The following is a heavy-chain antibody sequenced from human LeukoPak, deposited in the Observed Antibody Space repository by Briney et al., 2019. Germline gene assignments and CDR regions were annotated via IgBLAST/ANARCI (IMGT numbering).Heavy chain of an antibody. J-gene: IGHJ4*02. CDR2: IIPISGTT. D-gene: IGHD6-19*01. Sequence: ASVKVSCKASGYTFTSYAMNWVRQAPGQGLEWMGGIIPISGTTIYSQSFQGRVTITADRSTSTAYMDLSTLSSEDTALYFCAREAHPLSSGGNPFDYWGQGTVVTVSS. V-gene: IGHV1-69*06. CDR3: AREAHPLSSGGNPFDY. CDR1: GYTFTSYA.